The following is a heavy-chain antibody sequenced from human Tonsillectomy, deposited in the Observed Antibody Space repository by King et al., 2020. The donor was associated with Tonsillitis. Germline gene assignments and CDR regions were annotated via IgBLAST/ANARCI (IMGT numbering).Heavy chain of an antibody. V-gene: IGHV3-7*01. CDR2: IKQDGSDK. CDR1: GFTFRSYW. CDR3: ARDFWTGDVVVVAAMDV. Sequence: VQLVEYGGGLVQPGGSLRLSCAASGFTFRSYWMSWVRQAPGKGLEWVANIKQDGSDKNYVDSLKGRFTISRDNAKNSLYLQMNSLRVDDTAVYYCARDFWTGDVVVVAAMDVWGKGATVTVAS. D-gene: IGHD2-15*01. J-gene: IGHJ6*04.